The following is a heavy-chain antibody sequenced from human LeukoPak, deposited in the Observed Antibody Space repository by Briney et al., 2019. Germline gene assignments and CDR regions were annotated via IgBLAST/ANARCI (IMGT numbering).Heavy chain of an antibody. V-gene: IGHV4-59*12. Sequence: SETLSLTCTVSGGSISSYYWSWIRQPPGKGLEWTGYIHYSGSTNYNPSLKSRVTISVDTSKNQFSLKLSSVTAADTAVYYCARGLHRRCFDYWGQGTLVTVSS. J-gene: IGHJ4*02. CDR1: GGSISSYY. CDR3: ARGLHRRCFDY. CDR2: IHYSGST. D-gene: IGHD4-17*01.